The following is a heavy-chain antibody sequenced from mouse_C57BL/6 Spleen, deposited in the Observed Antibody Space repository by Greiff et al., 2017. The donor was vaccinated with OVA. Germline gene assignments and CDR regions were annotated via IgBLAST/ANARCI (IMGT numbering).Heavy chain of an antibody. CDR1: GFTFSDYY. J-gene: IGHJ3*01. D-gene: IGHD4-1*02. CDR3: ARDNWDGGFAY. CDR2: INYDGSST. V-gene: IGHV5-16*01. Sequence: EVQRVESEGGLVQPGSSMKLSCTASGFTFSDYYMAWVRQVPEKGLEWVANINYDGSSTYYLDSLKSRFIISRDNAKNILYLQMSSLKSEDTATYYCARDNWDGGFAYWGQGTLVTVSA.